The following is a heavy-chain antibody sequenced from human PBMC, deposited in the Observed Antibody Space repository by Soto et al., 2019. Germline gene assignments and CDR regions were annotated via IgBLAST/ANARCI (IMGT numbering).Heavy chain of an antibody. CDR2: INWNSETV. V-gene: IGHV3-9*01. Sequence: PXGSLRLSCATSGFTFDDYAMHWVRQIPGKGLEWVPGINWNSETVGYADSVKGRFTISRDSAKNSLYLQMTTLRPEDTALYFCARDQDLGGYDLRPMYGLDVWGQGTTVTVSS. J-gene: IGHJ6*02. CDR3: ARDQDLGGYDLRPMYGLDV. CDR1: GFTFDDYA. D-gene: IGHD5-12*01.